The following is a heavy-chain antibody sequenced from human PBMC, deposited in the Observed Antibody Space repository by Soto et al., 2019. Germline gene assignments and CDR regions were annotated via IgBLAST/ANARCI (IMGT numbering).Heavy chain of an antibody. Sequence: QVQLVESGGGVVQPGRSLRLSCAASGFTFSSYGMHWVRQAPGKGLEWVAVIWYDGSNKYYADSVKGRFTISRDNSKNTLYLQMNSLRAEDKAVYYCARDRSRRLVLSHAFDIWGQGTMVTVSS. CDR3: ARDRSRRLVLSHAFDI. CDR2: IWYDGSNK. J-gene: IGHJ3*02. CDR1: GFTFSSYG. D-gene: IGHD6-19*01. V-gene: IGHV3-33*01.